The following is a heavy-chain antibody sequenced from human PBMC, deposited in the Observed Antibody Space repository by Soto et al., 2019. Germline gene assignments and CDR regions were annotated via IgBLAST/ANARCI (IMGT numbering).Heavy chain of an antibody. CDR2: IWADGSRQ. J-gene: IGHJ4*02. CDR1: GFAFSTYG. Sequence: QVQLVESGGGVIQPGRSLRLSCSASGFAFSTYGMHWVRQAPGKGLEWVAVIWADGSRQFYGDSVKGRFTISRDNSKNTLYLQMNRLRVDDTAVYYCVVGTGYWGRSDYWGQGTLVTVSS. D-gene: IGHD3-9*01. V-gene: IGHV3-33*08. CDR3: VVGTGYWGRSDY.